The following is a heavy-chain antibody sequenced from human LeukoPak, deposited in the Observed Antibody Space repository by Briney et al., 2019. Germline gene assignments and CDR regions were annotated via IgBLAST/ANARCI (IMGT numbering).Heavy chain of an antibody. D-gene: IGHD2-15*01. V-gene: IGHV3-15*01. Sequence: GGSLRLSCAASGFTFSSYWMSWVRQAPGKGLEWVGRIKSKTDGGTTDYPAPVNGRFTISRDDSKNTLYLQMNSLKSEDTAVYYCTTIRGFCSGRSCLGYWGQGTLVTVSS. J-gene: IGHJ4*02. CDR3: TTIRGFCSGRSCLGY. CDR2: IKSKTDGGTT. CDR1: GFTFSSYW.